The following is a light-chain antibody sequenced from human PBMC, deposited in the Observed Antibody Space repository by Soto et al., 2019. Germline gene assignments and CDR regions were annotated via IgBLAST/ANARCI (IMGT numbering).Light chain of an antibody. CDR3: SSYTTSRSVV. Sequence: QSVLTQPASVSGSPGQSITISCTGTSSDVGTYNYVSWYQQYPGKAPKLMIYDVTNRPSGVSNRFSGSKSGNAASLTISGLQAEDEADYYCSSYTTSRSVVFGGGTKVTVL. J-gene: IGLJ2*01. CDR1: SSDVGTYNY. V-gene: IGLV2-14*03. CDR2: DVT.